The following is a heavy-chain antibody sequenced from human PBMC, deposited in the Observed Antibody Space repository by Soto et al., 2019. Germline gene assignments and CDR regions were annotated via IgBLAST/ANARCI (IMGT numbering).Heavy chain of an antibody. CDR3: AKDREYSSSPDYYYYGMDV. J-gene: IGHJ6*02. D-gene: IGHD6-6*01. Sequence: RRLSCAASGFTFSSYGMHWVRQAPGKGLEWVAVISYDGSNKYYADSVKGRFTISRDNSKNTLYLQMNSLRAEDTAVYYCAKDREYSSSPDYYYYGMDVWGQGTTVTVSS. CDR2: ISYDGSNK. V-gene: IGHV3-30*18. CDR1: GFTFSSYG.